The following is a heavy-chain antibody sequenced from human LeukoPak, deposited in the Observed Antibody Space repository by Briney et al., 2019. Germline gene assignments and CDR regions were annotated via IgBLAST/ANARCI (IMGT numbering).Heavy chain of an antibody. D-gene: IGHD3-22*01. V-gene: IGHV1-18*01. Sequence: ASVKVSCKASGYTFTSYGISWVRQAPGQGLEWMGWISAYNGNTNYVQKLQGRVTMTTDTSTSTAYMELRSLRSDDTAVYYCVRVWLTMIVVGAPLDAFDIWGQGTMVTVSS. J-gene: IGHJ3*02. CDR3: VRVWLTMIVVGAPLDAFDI. CDR2: ISAYNGNT. CDR1: GYTFTSYG.